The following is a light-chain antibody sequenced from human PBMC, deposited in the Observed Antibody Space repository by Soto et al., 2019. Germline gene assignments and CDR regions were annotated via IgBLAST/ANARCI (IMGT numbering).Light chain of an antibody. V-gene: IGKV1-33*01. J-gene: IGKJ5*01. Sequence: IQMSQSASSLSASIGDRVTITCQASVCISNFLKWYHQKPGKAPKLLIYEASNWETGVPARFSGSGSGTDFTFTISSLQPEDIVTYYCQQYDNLPITFGQGTRLEI. CDR3: QQYDNLPIT. CDR1: VCISNF. CDR2: EAS.